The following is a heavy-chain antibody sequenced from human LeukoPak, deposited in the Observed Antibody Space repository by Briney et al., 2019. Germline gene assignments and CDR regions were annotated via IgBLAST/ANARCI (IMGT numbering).Heavy chain of an antibody. V-gene: IGHV3-64*01. J-gene: IGHJ6*03. CDR2: ISTNGGST. D-gene: IGHD1-26*01. CDR3: ARGSGSYRFYYYYMDV. Sequence: PGGSLRLSCAASGFTFSSYAMHWVRQAPGKGLEYVSAISTNGGSTYYPNSVKGRFTISRDNSKNTLYLQMGSLRPEDMAVYYCARGSGSYRFYYYYMDVWGKGTTVTVSS. CDR1: GFTFSSYA.